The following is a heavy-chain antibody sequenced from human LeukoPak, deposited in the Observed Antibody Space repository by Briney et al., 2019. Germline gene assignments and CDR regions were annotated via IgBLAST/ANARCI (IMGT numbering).Heavy chain of an antibody. CDR3: ARPRRPYIGSVFDAFDI. D-gene: IGHD5-12*01. CDR2: IYPGDSDT. CDR1: GYSFTSYW. J-gene: IGHJ3*02. Sequence: GESLKISCKGSGYSFTSYWIGWVRQMPGKGLEWMGIIYPGDSDTRYSPSFQGQVTISADKSISTAYLQWSSLKASDTAMYYCARPRRPYIGSVFDAFDIWGQGTMVTVSS. V-gene: IGHV5-51*01.